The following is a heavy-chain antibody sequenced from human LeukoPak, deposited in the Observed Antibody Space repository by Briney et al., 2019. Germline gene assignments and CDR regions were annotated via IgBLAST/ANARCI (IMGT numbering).Heavy chain of an antibody. CDR2: IYYSGST. CDR1: GGSISSYY. D-gene: IGHD6-19*01. CDR3: ARESRGGWESYFDY. Sequence: SETLSLTCTVSGGSISSYYWSWIRQPPGKGLEWIGYIYYSGSTNYNPSLKSRVTILVDTSKNQFSLKLSPVTAADTAVYYCARESRGGWESYFDYWGQGTLVTVSS. V-gene: IGHV4-59*01. J-gene: IGHJ4*02.